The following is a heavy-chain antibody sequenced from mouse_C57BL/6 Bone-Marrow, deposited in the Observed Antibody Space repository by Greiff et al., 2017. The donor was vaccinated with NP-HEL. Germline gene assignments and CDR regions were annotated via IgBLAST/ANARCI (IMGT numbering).Heavy chain of an antibody. V-gene: IGHV1-64*01. J-gene: IGHJ4*01. CDR3: ASSDYYGNNDYAMDY. CDR1: GYTFTSYW. CDR2: IHPNSGST. D-gene: IGHD1-1*01. Sequence: QVQLQQPGAELVKPGASVKLSCKASGYTFTSYWMHWVKQRPGQGLEWIGMIHPNSGSTNYNEKFKSKATLTVDKSSSTAYMQLSSLTSEDSAVYYCASSDYYGNNDYAMDYWGQGTSVTVSS.